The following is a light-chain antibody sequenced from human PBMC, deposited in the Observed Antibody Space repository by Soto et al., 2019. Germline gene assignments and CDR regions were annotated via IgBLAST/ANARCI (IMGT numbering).Light chain of an antibody. CDR2: KAS. Sequence: DIQMTQSPSTLSASVGDRVTITCRASQSISSWLAWYQQKPGKAPKLLIYKASSLESGVPSRFSGSGSGTEVTLTISSLQPDDFATYYCQQYNSYSPWTFGQGTKGEIK. CDR3: QQYNSYSPWT. J-gene: IGKJ1*01. V-gene: IGKV1-5*03. CDR1: QSISSW.